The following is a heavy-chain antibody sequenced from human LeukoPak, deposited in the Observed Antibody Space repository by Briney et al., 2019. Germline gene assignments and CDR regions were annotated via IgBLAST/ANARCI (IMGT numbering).Heavy chain of an antibody. CDR2: IFYSGNT. CDR3: ARHRSKWLQSSFDY. Sequence: SETLSLTCTVSGGSLNSSGYYWGWIRQPPGKGLEWVGSIFYSGNTYDNPSPKSRVTISVDTSKNQFSLKLNSVTAADTAVYYCARHRSKWLQSSFDYWGQGTLVTVSS. V-gene: IGHV4-39*01. J-gene: IGHJ4*02. CDR1: GGSLNSSGYY. D-gene: IGHD5-24*01.